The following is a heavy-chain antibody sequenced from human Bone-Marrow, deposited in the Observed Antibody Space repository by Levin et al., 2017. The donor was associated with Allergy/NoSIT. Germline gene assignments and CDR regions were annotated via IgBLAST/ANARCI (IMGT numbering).Heavy chain of an antibody. V-gene: IGHV4-59*01. J-gene: IGHJ4*02. CDR2: IYYSGST. CDR3: VRAPLGGTVVTPAGQPAFPFDY. D-gene: IGHD4-23*01. CDR1: GGSISGYY. Sequence: PSETLSLTCTVSGGSISGYYWSWIRQPPGKGLEWIGYIYYSGSTNYNPSLKSRVTISVDPSKNHFSLKLSSMTAADTAVYYCVRAPLGGTVVTPAGQPAFPFDYWGQGTLVTVSS.